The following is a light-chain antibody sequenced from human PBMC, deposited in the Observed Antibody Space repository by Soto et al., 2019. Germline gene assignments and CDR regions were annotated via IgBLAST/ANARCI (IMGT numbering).Light chain of an antibody. J-gene: IGKJ1*01. V-gene: IGKV2-30*02. CDR1: ESLGHTKGNTY. CDR3: MQGTHMHWT. CDR2: TVS. Sequence: DVVLTQTPLSLSVTLGQPASISCRSDESLGHTKGNTYLNWFQLSPGQSPRRLMYTVSIRFSGVRDRFSGSGAGPDFKLRISRVEAEDFGVYYWMQGTHMHWTFGHGTKMEL.